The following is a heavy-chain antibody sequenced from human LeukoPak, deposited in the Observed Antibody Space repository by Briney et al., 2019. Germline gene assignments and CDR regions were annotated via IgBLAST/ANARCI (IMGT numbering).Heavy chain of an antibody. Sequence: GGSLRLSCEVSGITFNTYAMSWFRQAPGRGLNWVSGISGGGNTTYYTDSVKGRFAIYRDNSRNTLYLQMNSLSAEDTAVYFCAKGWATVPKDYWGQGTLVTVSS. CDR1: GITFNTYA. J-gene: IGHJ4*02. D-gene: IGHD4-17*01. CDR3: AKGWATVPKDY. V-gene: IGHV3-23*01. CDR2: ISGGGNTT.